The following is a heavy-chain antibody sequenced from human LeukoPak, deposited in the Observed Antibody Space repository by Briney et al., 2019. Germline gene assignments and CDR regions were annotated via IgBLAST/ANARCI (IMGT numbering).Heavy chain of an antibody. CDR3: ARPGIAAAGTGNSYYYYMDV. Sequence: ASVKVSCKTSGGTFNSYAISWVRQAPGQGLEWMGGIIPIFGTANYAQKFQGRVTITADKSTSTAYMELSSLRSEDTAVYYCARPGIAAAGTGNSYYYYMDVWGKGTTVTVSS. D-gene: IGHD6-13*01. CDR2: IIPIFGTA. J-gene: IGHJ6*03. CDR1: GGTFNSYA. V-gene: IGHV1-69*06.